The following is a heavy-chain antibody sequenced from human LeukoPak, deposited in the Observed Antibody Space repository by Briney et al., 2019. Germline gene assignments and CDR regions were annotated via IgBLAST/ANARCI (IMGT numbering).Heavy chain of an antibody. Sequence: PGGSLRLSCAASGFTSSSYGMHWVRQAPGKGLEWVAFIRYDGSNKYYADSVKGRFTISRDNSKNTLYLQMNSLRAEDTAVYYCAKEDGPPTDAFDIWGQGTMVTVSS. V-gene: IGHV3-30*02. J-gene: IGHJ3*02. CDR1: GFTSSSYG. CDR2: IRYDGSNK. CDR3: AKEDGPPTDAFDI.